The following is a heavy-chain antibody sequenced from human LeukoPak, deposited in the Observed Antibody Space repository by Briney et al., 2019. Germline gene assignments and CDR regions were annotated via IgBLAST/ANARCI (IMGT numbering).Heavy chain of an antibody. CDR3: AREGSSWYKY. V-gene: IGHV1-69*13. Sequence: SVRVSCKASGGTFSSYAISWVRQAPGQGLEWMGGIIPIFGTANYAQRFQGRVTITADESTSIAYMELSSLRSEDTAVYYCAREGSSWYKYWGQGTLVTVSS. CDR1: GGTFSSYA. J-gene: IGHJ4*02. CDR2: IIPIFGTA. D-gene: IGHD6-13*01.